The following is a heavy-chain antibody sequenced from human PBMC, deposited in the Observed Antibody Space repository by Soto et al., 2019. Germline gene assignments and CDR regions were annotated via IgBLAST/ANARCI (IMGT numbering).Heavy chain of an antibody. D-gene: IGHD2-8*01. Sequence: GASVKVSCKASGGTFSSYAISWVRQAPGQGLEWMGGIIPIFGTANYAQKFQGRVTITADESTSTAYMELSSLRSEDTAVYYCARLEYESPTKTGPDWFDHWGQGTMVTVSS. CDR1: GGTFSSYA. CDR3: ARLEYESPTKTGPDWFDH. V-gene: IGHV1-69*13. J-gene: IGHJ5*02. CDR2: IIPIFGTA.